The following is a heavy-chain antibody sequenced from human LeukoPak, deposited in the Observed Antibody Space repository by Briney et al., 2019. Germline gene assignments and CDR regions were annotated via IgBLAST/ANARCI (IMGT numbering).Heavy chain of an antibody. J-gene: IGHJ3*02. CDR3: ARHDYDYVWGSYRRDAFDI. CDR1: GYSISSGYY. Sequence: SETLSLTCAVSGYSISSGYYWGWIRQPPGKGLEWIGSIYYSGSTYYNPSLKSRVTISVDTSKNQFSLKLSSVTAADTAVYYCARHDYDYVWGSYRRDAFDIWGQGTMVTVSS. D-gene: IGHD3-16*02. CDR2: IYYSGST. V-gene: IGHV4-38-2*01.